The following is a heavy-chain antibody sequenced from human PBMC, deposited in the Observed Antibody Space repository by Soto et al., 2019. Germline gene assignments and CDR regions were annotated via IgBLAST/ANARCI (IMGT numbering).Heavy chain of an antibody. CDR3: ARGMTTVTTFDY. CDR2: IYHSGST. V-gene: IGHV4-30-2*01. CDR1: GGSISSGGYS. D-gene: IGHD4-17*01. J-gene: IGHJ4*02. Sequence: QLQLQESGSGLVKLSQTLSLTCAVSGGSISSGGYSWSWIRQPPGKGLEWIGYIYHSGSTYYNPTHRSRVXXXVXXSKNQISLKLSSVTAADTAVYDCARGMTTVTTFDYWGQGTLVTVSS.